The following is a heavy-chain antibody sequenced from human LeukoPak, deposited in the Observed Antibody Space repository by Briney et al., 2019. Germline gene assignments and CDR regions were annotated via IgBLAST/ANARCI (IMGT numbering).Heavy chain of an antibody. CDR2: ISYDGSNK. J-gene: IGHJ4*02. Sequence: GGSLRLSCEASGFTFSHYWMHWVRQAPGKGLEWVAVISYDGSNKYYADSVKGRFTISRDNSKNTLYLQMNSLRAEDTAVYYCARDVTIATAEDYWGQGTLVTVSS. CDR1: GFTFSHYW. CDR3: ARDVTIATAEDY. D-gene: IGHD6-13*01. V-gene: IGHV3-30*03.